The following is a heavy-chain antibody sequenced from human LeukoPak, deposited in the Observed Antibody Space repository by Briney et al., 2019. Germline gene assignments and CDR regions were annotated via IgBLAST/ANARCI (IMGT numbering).Heavy chain of an antibody. J-gene: IGHJ4*02. V-gene: IGHV4-30-4*01. CDR1: GGSIISGDYY. CDR2: IYYSGST. D-gene: IGHD4-17*01. CDR3: VRDPTVPYGGGY. Sequence: SQTLSLTCTVSGGSIISGDYYWSWIRQPPGKGLEWIGYIYYSGSTYYNPSLKSRVTISVDTSKNQFSLKLSSVTAADTAVYYCVRDPTVPYGGGYWGQGTLVTVSS.